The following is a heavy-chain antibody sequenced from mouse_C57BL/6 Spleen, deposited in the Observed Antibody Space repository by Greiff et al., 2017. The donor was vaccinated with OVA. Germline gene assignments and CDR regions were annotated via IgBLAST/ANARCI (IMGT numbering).Heavy chain of an antibody. J-gene: IGHJ4*01. CDR1: GFTFSDFY. CDR3: ARGLGID. Sequence: EVMLVESGGGLVQSGRSLRLSCATSGFTFSDFYMEWVRQAPGKGLEWIAASRNKANDYTTEYSASVKGRFIVSRDTSQSILYLQMNALRAEDTAIYYCARGLGIDWGQGTSVTVSS. CDR2: SRNKANDYTT. D-gene: IGHD4-1*01. V-gene: IGHV7-1*01.